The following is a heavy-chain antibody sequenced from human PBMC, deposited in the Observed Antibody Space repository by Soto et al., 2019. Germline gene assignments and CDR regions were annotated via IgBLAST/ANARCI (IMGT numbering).Heavy chain of an antibody. J-gene: IGHJ6*03. D-gene: IGHD3-10*01. CDR2: INPNSGGT. CDR1: GYTFTGYY. Sequence: GASVKVSCKASGYTFTGYYMHWVRQAPGQGLEWMGWINPNSGGTNYAQKFQGWVTMTRDTSISTAYMELSRLRSDDTAVYYCARGSWGYYYYMHVWGKGTTVTVSS. V-gene: IGHV1-2*04. CDR3: ARGSWGYYYYMHV.